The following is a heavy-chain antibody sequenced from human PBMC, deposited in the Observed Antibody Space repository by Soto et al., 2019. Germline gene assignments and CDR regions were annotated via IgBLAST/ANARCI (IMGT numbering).Heavy chain of an antibody. D-gene: IGHD3-10*01. J-gene: IGHJ5*02. V-gene: IGHV3-11*05. CDR2: ISRSRSYT. CDR1: GFTFSDYY. CDR3: ARDHYGPGWFDP. Sequence: QVQLVESGGGLVKPGGSLRLSCAASGFTFSDYYMSWIRQAPGKGQEWVSYISRSRSYTNYADSVKGRFTISRDNAKNSLYLQMNSLRAEDTAVYYCARDHYGPGWFDPWGQGTLVTVSS.